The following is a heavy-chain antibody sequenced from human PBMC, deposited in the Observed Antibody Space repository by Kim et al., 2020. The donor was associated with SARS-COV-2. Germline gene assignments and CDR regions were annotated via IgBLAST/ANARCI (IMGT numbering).Heavy chain of an antibody. CDR1: GGTFSSYA. V-gene: IGHV1-69*13. CDR2: IIPIFGTA. D-gene: IGHD5-12*01. J-gene: IGHJ6*02. CDR3: ARARWLQLFFYYYYYGMDV. Sequence: SVKVSCKASGGTFSSYAISWVRQAPGQGLEWMGGIIPIFGTANYAQKFQGRVTITADESTNTAYMELSSLRSEDTAVYYCARARWLQLFFYYYYYGMDVWGQGTTVTVSS.